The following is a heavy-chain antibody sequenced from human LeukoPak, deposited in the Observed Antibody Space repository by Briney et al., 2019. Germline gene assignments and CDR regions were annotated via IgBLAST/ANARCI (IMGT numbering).Heavy chain of an antibody. D-gene: IGHD6-6*01. Sequence: GGSLRLSCAASGFTFSSYGMHWVRQAPGKGLEWVAFIRYDGSNKYYADSVKGRFTISRDNSKNTLYLQMNSLRAEDTAVYYCAKDLGKYSSSSRAFDIWGQGTMVTVSS. CDR1: GFTFSSYG. CDR2: IRYDGSNK. CDR3: AKDLGKYSSSSRAFDI. J-gene: IGHJ3*02. V-gene: IGHV3-30*02.